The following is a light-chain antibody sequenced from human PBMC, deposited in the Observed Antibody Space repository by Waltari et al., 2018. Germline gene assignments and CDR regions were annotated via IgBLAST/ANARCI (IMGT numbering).Light chain of an antibody. CDR3: QNYQTVPRT. CDR2: WAS. V-gene: IGKV4-1*01. J-gene: IGKJ1*01. CDR1: RSGCQSSPNKNY. Sequence: DIVMTQSPDSLAVSLGGRATIHCRSTRSGCQSSPNKNYLAWYQQKPGQPPKLRFYWASSRKSGFPDRFSGSGSGTAFTLTISSLQGEDVAVYYCQNYQTVPRTFSPGTKVEIK.